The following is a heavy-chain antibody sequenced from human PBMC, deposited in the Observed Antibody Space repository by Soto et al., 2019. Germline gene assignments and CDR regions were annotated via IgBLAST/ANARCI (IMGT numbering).Heavy chain of an antibody. D-gene: IGHD4-4*01. CDR1: GGSFNIGDYY. Sequence: SETLSLTCTVSGGSFNIGDYYWSWIRQPPGKGLEWIGSIYYSGSTYYNPSLKSRISISVDTSKNQFSLRLSSVTAADTAVYYCARVSTTRLGMDVWGQGTTVTVSS. CDR3: ARVSTTRLGMDV. CDR2: IYYSGST. V-gene: IGHV4-30-4*01. J-gene: IGHJ6*02.